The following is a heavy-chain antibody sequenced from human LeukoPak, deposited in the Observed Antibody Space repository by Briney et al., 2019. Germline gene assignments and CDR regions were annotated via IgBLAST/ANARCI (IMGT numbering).Heavy chain of an antibody. D-gene: IGHD3-22*01. Sequence: SETLSLTCAVSGGSISSGGYSWSWIRQPPGKGPEWIGYIYHSGSTYYNPSLKSRVTISVDRSKNQFSLKLSSVTAADTAAYYCARVGNSSGPYYYYGMDVWGQGTTVTVSS. CDR3: ARVGNSSGPYYYYGMDV. CDR1: GGSISSGGYS. V-gene: IGHV4-30-2*01. J-gene: IGHJ6*02. CDR2: IYHSGST.